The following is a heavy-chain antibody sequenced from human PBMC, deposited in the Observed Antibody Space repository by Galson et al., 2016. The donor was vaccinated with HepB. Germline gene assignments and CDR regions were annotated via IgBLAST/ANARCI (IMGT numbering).Heavy chain of an antibody. CDR3: ARDSGYNEHGGFDN. D-gene: IGHD5-24*01. V-gene: IGHV3-66*02. J-gene: IGHJ4*02. Sequence: SLRLSCAASGFTVSTNYMSWVRHFPGKGLESVSVIFSGGTIFYADSAQGRFTISRDSAKNILYLQMRNLRPEDTALYYCARDSGYNEHGGFDNWGQGTLVLGTS. CDR2: IFSGGTI. CDR1: GFTVSTNY.